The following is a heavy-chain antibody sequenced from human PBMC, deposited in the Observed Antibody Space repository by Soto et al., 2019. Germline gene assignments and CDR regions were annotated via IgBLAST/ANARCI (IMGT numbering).Heavy chain of an antibody. J-gene: IGHJ4*02. Sequence: GGSLRLSCAASGFTFSSYAMSWVRQAPGKGLEWVSAISGSGGSTYYADSVKGRFTISRDNSKNTLYLQMNSLRAEDTAEYYCAKDGSYYDYVWGTYRYLFDSWGQGALVTVSS. CDR2: ISGSGGST. CDR3: AKDGSYYDYVWGTYRYLFDS. V-gene: IGHV3-23*01. D-gene: IGHD3-16*02. CDR1: GFTFSSYA.